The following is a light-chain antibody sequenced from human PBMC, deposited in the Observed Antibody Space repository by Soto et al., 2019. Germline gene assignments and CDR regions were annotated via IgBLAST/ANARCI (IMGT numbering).Light chain of an antibody. J-gene: IGLJ1*01. CDR1: STDVGGYNY. CDR2: EVN. Sequence: QSVLAQPSSVSGSPGQSITISCTGTSTDVGGYNYVSWYQHHPGKGPKLIIYEVNNRPSGVSDRFSGSKSGNKASLTISNLEAEDESDYYCGSYAGSYTYVFGTGTKVTVL. CDR3: GSYAGSYTYV. V-gene: IGLV2-14*01.